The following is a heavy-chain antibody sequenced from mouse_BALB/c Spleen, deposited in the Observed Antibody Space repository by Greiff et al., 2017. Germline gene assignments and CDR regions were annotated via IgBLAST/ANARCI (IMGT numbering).Heavy chain of an antibody. J-gene: IGHJ1*01. CDR2: ISSGSSTI. CDR1: GFTFSSFG. D-gene: IGHD4-1*01. V-gene: IGHV5-17*02. Sequence: EVMLVESGGGLVQPGGSRKLSCAASGFTFSSFGMHWVRQAPEKGLEWVAYISSGSSTIYYADTVKGRFTISRDNPKNTLFLQMTSLRSEDTAMYCCARAPELGLYWYFDVWGAGTTVTVSS. CDR3: ARAPELGLYWYFDV.